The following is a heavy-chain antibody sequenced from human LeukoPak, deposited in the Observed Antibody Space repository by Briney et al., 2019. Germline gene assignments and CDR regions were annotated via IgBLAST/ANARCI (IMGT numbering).Heavy chain of an antibody. CDR2: TRNKANSYTT. CDR3: AREGGSGWYNWFDP. D-gene: IGHD6-19*01. V-gene: IGHV3-72*01. J-gene: IGHJ5*02. CDR1: GFTSSAHY. Sequence: GGSLRLSCAASGFTSSAHYMDWVRQAPGKGLEWVGRTRNKANSYTTEYAASVKGRFTISRDDSKNSLYLQMNSLKTEDTAVYYCAREGGSGWYNWFDPWGQGTLVTVSS.